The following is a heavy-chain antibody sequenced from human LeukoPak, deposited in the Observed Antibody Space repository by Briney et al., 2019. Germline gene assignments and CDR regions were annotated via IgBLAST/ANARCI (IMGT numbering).Heavy chain of an antibody. D-gene: IGHD1-26*01. CDR1: GYTFTGYY. V-gene: IGHV1-2*02. CDR2: INPNSGGT. CDR3: ARVGKVGATRRWFDP. J-gene: IGHJ5*02. Sequence: ASVKVSCKASGYTFTGYYMHWVRQAPGQGLEWMGWINPNSGGTNYAQKFQGRVTMTRNTSISTAYMELSRLRSDDTAVYYCARVGKVGATRRWFDPSGQGTLVTVSS.